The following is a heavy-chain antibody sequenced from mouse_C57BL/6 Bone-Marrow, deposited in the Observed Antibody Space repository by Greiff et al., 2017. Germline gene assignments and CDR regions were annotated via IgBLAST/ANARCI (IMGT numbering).Heavy chain of an antibody. J-gene: IGHJ1*03. V-gene: IGHV1-39*01. D-gene: IGHD1-1*01. CDR2: INPNYGTT. CDR3: ARIHYYGSSYDGYFDV. CDR1: GYSFTDYN. Sequence: VQLKESGPELVKPGASVQISCKASGYSFTDYNMNWVKQSNGKSLEWIGVINPNYGTTSYNQKFKGKATLTVDQSSSTAYMQLNSLTSEDSAVYYCARIHYYGSSYDGYFDVWGTGSTVTASS.